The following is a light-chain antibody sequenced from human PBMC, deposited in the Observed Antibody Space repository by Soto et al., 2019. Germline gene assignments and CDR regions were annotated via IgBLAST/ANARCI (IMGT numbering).Light chain of an antibody. CDR2: NND. V-gene: IGLV1-44*01. CDR1: SSNIGSNI. J-gene: IGLJ3*02. CDR3: SAWDASLNAIL. Sequence: QSVLSQPPSASGTPGQRVTISCSGRSSNIGSNIVNWYQQLPGTAPKLLIYNNDQRPSGVPVRFSGSKSGTSASLAISGLQSEDEADYYCSAWDASLNAILFGGGTKLTVL.